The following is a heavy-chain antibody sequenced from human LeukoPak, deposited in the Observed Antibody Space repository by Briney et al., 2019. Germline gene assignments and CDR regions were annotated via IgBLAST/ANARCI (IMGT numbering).Heavy chain of an antibody. V-gene: IGHV4-61*02. CDR1: GGSISSGSYY. CDR3: ARDIVVFKNNWFDP. Sequence: SETLSLTCTVSGGSISSGSYYWSWIRQPAGKGLEWIGRIYTSGSTNYNPSLKSRVTISVDTSKNQFSLKLRSVTAADTAVYYCARDIVVFKNNWFDPWGKGTLVTVSS. D-gene: IGHD3-22*01. J-gene: IGHJ5*02. CDR2: IYTSGST.